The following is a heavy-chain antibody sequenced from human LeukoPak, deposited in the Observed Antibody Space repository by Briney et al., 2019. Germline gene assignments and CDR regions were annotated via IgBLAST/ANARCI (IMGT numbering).Heavy chain of an antibody. CDR1: GFTFSGCW. CDR3: AKGWEFPNWFDP. CDR2: IRGKANSYAT. D-gene: IGHD3-10*01. J-gene: IGHJ5*02. V-gene: IGHV3-73*01. Sequence: PGGSLRLSCVASGFTFSGCWMSWVRQAPGKGLEWVGRIRGKANSYATAYAASLKGRFSIFRDDSKNTTYFQMNSLKTEDTAVYHCAKGWEFPNWFDPWGQGTLVTVSS.